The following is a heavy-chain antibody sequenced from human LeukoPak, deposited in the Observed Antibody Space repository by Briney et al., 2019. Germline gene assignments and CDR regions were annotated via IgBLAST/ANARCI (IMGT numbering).Heavy chain of an antibody. CDR3: AREDDSSGYPDY. Sequence: PSETLSLTCTVSGGSISSGGYYWSWIRQHPGKGLEWIGYIYYSGSTYYSPSLKSRVTISVDTSKNQFSLKLSSVTAADTAVYYCAREDDSSGYPDYWGQGTLVTVSS. J-gene: IGHJ4*02. D-gene: IGHD3-22*01. V-gene: IGHV4-31*03. CDR1: GGSISSGGYY. CDR2: IYYSGST.